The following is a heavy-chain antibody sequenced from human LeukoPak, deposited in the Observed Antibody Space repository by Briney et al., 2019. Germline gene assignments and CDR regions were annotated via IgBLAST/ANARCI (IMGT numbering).Heavy chain of an antibody. D-gene: IGHD2-15*01. CDR3: ASGRYCSGGSCSGSYFDY. V-gene: IGHV3-23*01. CDR1: GLTFSSYA. Sequence: PGGSLRLSCAASGLTFSSYAMSWVRQAPGKGLEWVSGISGSGGSTYYADSAKGRFTISRDNSKNTLYLQMNSLRAEDTALYYCASGRYCSGGSCSGSYFDYWGQGTLVTVSS. J-gene: IGHJ4*02. CDR2: ISGSGGST.